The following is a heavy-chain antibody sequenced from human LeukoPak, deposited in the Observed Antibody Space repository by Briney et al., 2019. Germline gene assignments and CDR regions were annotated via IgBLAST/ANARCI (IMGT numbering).Heavy chain of an antibody. CDR1: GFSFSGYG. D-gene: IGHD2-15*01. V-gene: IGHV3-30*02. CDR2: IRYEGSNE. J-gene: IGHJ6*03. CDR3: AKVMPPGRIRFYSYYMDV. Sequence: GGSLRLSCAASGFSFSGYGRHWVRQAPGEGREGGAFIRYEGSNEYYADSVKGGFTISRDKSKNTLSLQMNGLRVEDTAVYYCAKVMPPGRIRFYSYYMDVWGKGTTVTVS.